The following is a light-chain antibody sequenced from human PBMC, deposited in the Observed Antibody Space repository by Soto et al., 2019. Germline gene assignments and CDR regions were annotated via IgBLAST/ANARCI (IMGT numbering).Light chain of an antibody. CDR3: QQYESSPLT. V-gene: IGKV3-20*01. CDR2: RAS. J-gene: IGKJ4*01. Sequence: EIVLTQSPDTLSLSPGERATLSCRPSQSVSSTYLAWYQQKPGEAPRLLIYRASTRATGIPDRFSGSGSGTDFTLTISRLEAEDFAEYYCQQYESSPLTFGGGTKVEIK. CDR1: QSVSSTY.